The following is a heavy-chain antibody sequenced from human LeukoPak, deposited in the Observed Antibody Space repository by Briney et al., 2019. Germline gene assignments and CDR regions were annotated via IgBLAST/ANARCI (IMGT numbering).Heavy chain of an antibody. CDR2: ISAYDGNT. D-gene: IGHD6-6*01. CDR1: GYTFNHYG. CDR3: ARLPLRSIAVGYYGMDV. Sequence: GASVKVSCKASGYTFNHYGFSWVRQAPGQGLEWMGWISAYDGNTHSAQKFQGRVTMTTDTSTTTAYMELSSLRSEDTAVYYCARLPLRSIAVGYYGMDVWGQGTTVTVSS. J-gene: IGHJ6*02. V-gene: IGHV1-18*01.